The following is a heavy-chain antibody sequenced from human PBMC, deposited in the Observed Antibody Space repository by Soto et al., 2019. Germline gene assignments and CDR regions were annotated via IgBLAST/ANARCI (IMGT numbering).Heavy chain of an antibody. CDR2: ISYDGSNK. CDR3: AKERSMKDIVVVVAATPGPDYYYGMDV. D-gene: IGHD2-15*01. CDR1: GFTFSSYG. Sequence: GGSLRLSCAASGFTFSSYGMHWVRQAPGKGLEWVAVISYDGSNKYYADSVKGRFTISRDNSKNTLYLQMNSLRAEDTAVYYCAKERSMKDIVVVVAATPGPDYYYGMDVWGQGTTVTVSS. J-gene: IGHJ6*02. V-gene: IGHV3-30*18.